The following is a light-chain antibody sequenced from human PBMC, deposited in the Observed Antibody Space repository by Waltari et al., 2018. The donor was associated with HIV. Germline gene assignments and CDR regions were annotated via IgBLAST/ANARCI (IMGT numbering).Light chain of an antibody. Sequence: QSALTQPASVSGSPGQSITISCTGTSSDVVSYNYVSWYQHHPGKAPKLMIYEVSNRPSGVSKRFSGSKSGYTASLTISVLQAEDEADYYCSSYTSTSTSCVFGTGTKVTVL. CDR1: SSDVVSYNY. J-gene: IGLJ1*01. V-gene: IGLV2-14*01. CDR2: EVS. CDR3: SSYTSTSTSCV.